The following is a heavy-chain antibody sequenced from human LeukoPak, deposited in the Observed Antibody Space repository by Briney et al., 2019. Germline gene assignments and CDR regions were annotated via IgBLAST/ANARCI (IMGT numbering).Heavy chain of an antibody. J-gene: IGHJ4*02. CDR1: GYIFATYG. D-gene: IGHD5-18*01. V-gene: IGHV1-18*01. CDR2: ISPYDGNT. CDR3: ARMRRGYSYG. Sequence: ASVKVSCKASGYIFATYGFSWVRQAPGQGLGWMGWISPYDGNTKYAQKFQGRATITADESTSTAYMELSSLRSEDTAVYYCARMRRGYSYGWGQGTLVTVSS.